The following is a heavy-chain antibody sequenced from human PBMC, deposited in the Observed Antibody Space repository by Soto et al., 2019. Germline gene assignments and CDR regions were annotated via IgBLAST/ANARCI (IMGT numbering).Heavy chain of an antibody. Sequence: SETLSLTCSVSGSSISSHYWSWIRQPPGKGLEWIGYMNNSGTTNYNPSLKSRVTISVDTSKNHFSLKLSSVTAADTAVYYCARKNTMVRGWAERYYFDYWGQGTLVTVSS. CDR1: GSSISSHY. CDR3: ARKNTMVRGWAERYYFDY. V-gene: IGHV4-59*11. CDR2: MNNSGTT. J-gene: IGHJ4*02. D-gene: IGHD3-10*01.